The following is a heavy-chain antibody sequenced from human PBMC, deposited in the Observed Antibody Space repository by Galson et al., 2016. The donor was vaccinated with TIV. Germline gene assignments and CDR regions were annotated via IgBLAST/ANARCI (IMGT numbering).Heavy chain of an antibody. CDR2: ISHSGST. Sequence: TLSLTCGVYGGSLGDYYWSWIRQPPGKGLEWIGEISHSGSTYYNPSLKSRVTISVEPSENQFSLNLRSVTAADAAVYYCARVSLEVRPSSTFAYWGPGTLVTVSS. J-gene: IGHJ4*02. D-gene: IGHD2-2*01. CDR1: GGSLGDYY. V-gene: IGHV4-34*01. CDR3: ARVSLEVRPSSTFAY.